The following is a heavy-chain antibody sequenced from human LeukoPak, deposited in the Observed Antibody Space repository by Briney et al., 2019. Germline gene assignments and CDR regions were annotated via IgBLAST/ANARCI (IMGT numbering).Heavy chain of an antibody. CDR2: INPNSGGT. CDR3: ARDKCGTSCYRYMDV. J-gene: IGHJ6*03. CDR1: GYTFTGYY. D-gene: IGHD2-2*01. Sequence: SVKVSCKASGYTFTGYYMHWVRQAPGQGLEWMGWINPNSGGTNYAQEFQGRVTMTRDTSISTAYMELSRLRSDDTAVYYCARDKCGTSCYRYMDVWGEGTTVTVSS. V-gene: IGHV1-2*02.